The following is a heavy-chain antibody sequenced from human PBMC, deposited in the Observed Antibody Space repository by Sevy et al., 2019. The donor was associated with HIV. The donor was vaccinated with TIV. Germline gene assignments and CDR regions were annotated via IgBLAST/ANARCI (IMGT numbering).Heavy chain of an antibody. D-gene: IGHD4-17*01. V-gene: IGHV1-24*01. J-gene: IGHJ4*02. CDR3: ATDLGFYYGDFRGF. CDR2: FDPENGKT. Sequence: ASVKVSCKVSGYTLTDLSMHWVRQAPGKGLEWMGGFDPENGKTIYAQKLQGRLTMTEDTSTDTAYMELNNLRSDDTAVYYCATDLGFYYGDFRGFWGQGTLVTVSS. CDR1: GYTLTDLS.